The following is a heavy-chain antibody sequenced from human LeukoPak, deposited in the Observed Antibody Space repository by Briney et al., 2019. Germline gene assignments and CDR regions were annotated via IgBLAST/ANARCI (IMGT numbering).Heavy chain of an antibody. CDR2: INPNSGGT. CDR3: ASSPSSSSEDY. J-gene: IGHJ4*02. D-gene: IGHD6-6*01. Sequence: ASVKVSCKASGYTFTGYYMHWVRQAPGQGLEWMGWINPNSGGTNYARKFQGRVTMTRDTSISTAYMELSRLRSDDTAVYYCASSPSSSSEDYWGQGTLVTVSS. V-gene: IGHV1-2*02. CDR1: GYTFTGYY.